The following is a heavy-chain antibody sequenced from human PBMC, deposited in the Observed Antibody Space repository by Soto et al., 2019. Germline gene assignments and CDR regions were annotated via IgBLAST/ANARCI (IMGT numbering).Heavy chain of an antibody. D-gene: IGHD3-10*01. CDR3: ASSYGSGYRAFDY. CDR1: GDTFNFYS. V-gene: IGHV1-69*02. J-gene: IGHJ4*02. Sequence: QVQLVQSGAEVKRPGSSVKVSCKASGDTFNFYSINWVRQAPGLGREWMGRVNPIVSMSNYAQKFRGRVTMTADKSTSTAYMELSSLRSEDTAIYYCASSYGSGYRAFDYWGQGALVTVSS. CDR2: VNPIVSMS.